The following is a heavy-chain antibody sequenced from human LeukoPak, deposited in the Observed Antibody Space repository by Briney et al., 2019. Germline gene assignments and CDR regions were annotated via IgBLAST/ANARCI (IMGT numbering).Heavy chain of an antibody. CDR1: GGSISSYY. V-gene: IGHV4-59*01. Sequence: SETLSLTCTVSGGSISSYYWSWIRQPPGKGLEWIGYIFNRGSTNYNPSLKSRVTISVDTSKNQFSLKLSSVTAADTAVYYCARVTYDSSGYYPNWFDPWGQGTLVTASA. D-gene: IGHD3-22*01. CDR3: ARVTYDSSGYYPNWFDP. J-gene: IGHJ5*02. CDR2: IFNRGST.